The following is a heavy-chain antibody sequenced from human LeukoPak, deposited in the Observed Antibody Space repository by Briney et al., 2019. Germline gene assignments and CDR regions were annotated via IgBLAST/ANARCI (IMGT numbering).Heavy chain of an antibody. J-gene: IGHJ4*02. CDR3: ARMPRATLAAAGTSSGWYLDY. CDR1: GFTVSSNY. V-gene: IGHV3-53*01. D-gene: IGHD6-13*01. CDR2: IYSGGST. Sequence: GGSLRLSCAASGFTVSSNYMSWVRQAPGKGLEWVSVIYSGGSTYYSDSVKGRFTISRDNSKNTLYLQMNSLRAEDTAVYYCARMPRATLAAAGTSSGWYLDYWGQGTLVTVSS.